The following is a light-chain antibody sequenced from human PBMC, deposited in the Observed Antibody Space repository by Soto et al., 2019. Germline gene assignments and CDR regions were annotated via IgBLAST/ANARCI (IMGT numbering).Light chain of an antibody. V-gene: IGLV2-14*01. CDR3: SSYTSSSTPYV. CDR2: EVS. CDR1: SSDVGGYNY. Sequence: QSALTQPASVSGSAGRSITISCTGTSSDVGGYNYVSWYQQQPGKAPKLMIYEVSNRPSGVSNRFSGSKSGNTASLTISGLQAEDEANYYCSSYTSSSTPYVFGTGTKVTVL. J-gene: IGLJ1*01.